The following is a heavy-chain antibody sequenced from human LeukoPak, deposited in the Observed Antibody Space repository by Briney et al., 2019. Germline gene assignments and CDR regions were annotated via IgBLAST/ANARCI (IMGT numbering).Heavy chain of an antibody. CDR2: INPSGGST. D-gene: IGHD3-10*01. Sequence: ASVKVSCKASGYTFTRYYMHWVRQAPGQGLEWLGIINPSGGSTSYAQKFQGRVTLTRDTSTSTVYMEVSSLRSEDTAVYYCARDYYGSGAEYYFDYWGQGTLVTVSS. J-gene: IGHJ4*02. CDR3: ARDYYGSGAEYYFDY. V-gene: IGHV1-46*01. CDR1: GYTFTRYY.